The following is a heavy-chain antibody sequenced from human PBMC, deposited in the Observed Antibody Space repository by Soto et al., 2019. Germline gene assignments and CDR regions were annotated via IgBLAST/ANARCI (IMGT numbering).Heavy chain of an antibody. Sequence: QVQLVQSGAEVKKPGSSVKVSCKASGGTFSSYAISWVRQAPGQGLEWMGGIIPIFGTAKYAQTFQGRVTITAEESTSTAYMELSSLRSEDTAVYYCAVTVTTHYGMDVWGQGTPVTVSS. D-gene: IGHD4-17*01. J-gene: IGHJ6*02. CDR2: IIPIFGTA. CDR1: GGTFSSYA. V-gene: IGHV1-69*01. CDR3: AVTVTTHYGMDV.